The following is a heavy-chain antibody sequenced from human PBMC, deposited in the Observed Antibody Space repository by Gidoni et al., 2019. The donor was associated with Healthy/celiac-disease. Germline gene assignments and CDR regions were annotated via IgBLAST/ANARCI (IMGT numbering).Heavy chain of an antibody. CDR3: AKVGATTNYYYGMDV. Sequence: EVQLLESGGGLVQPGGSLRLSCTASGFTFSSYAMRWVRQAPGKGLEWVSAISGSGGSTYYADSVKGRFTISRDNSKNTLYLQMNSLRAEDTAVYYCAKVGATTNYYYGMDVWGQGTTVTVSS. V-gene: IGHV3-23*01. CDR2: ISGSGGST. D-gene: IGHD1-26*01. J-gene: IGHJ6*02. CDR1: GFTFSSYA.